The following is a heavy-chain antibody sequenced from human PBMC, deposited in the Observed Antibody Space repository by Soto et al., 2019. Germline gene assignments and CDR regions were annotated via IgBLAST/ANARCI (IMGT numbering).Heavy chain of an antibody. D-gene: IGHD3-22*01. CDR2: ISSSGSTI. J-gene: IGHJ4*02. V-gene: IGHV3-48*03. CDR1: GFTFSSYE. Sequence: PGGSLRLSCAATGFTFSSYEMNWVRQAPGKGLEWVSYISSSGSTIYYADSVKGRFTISRDNAKNSLYLQMNSLRAEDTAVYYCARVRYYYDSSGEIDYWGQGTLVTVS. CDR3: ARVRYYYDSSGEIDY.